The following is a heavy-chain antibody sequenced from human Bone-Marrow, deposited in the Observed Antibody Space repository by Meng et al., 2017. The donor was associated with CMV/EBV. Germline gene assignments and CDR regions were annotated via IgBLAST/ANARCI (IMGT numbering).Heavy chain of an antibody. D-gene: IGHD3-3*01. CDR1: GFTSSNAW. CDR3: TTSVLRFLEWPN. CDR2: IKSKTDGGTT. J-gene: IGHJ4*02. V-gene: IGHV3-15*01. Sequence: GGSLRLSCAASGFTSSNAWMSWVRQAPGKGLEWVGRIKSKTDGGTTDYAAPVKGRFTISRDDSKNTLYLQMNSLKAEDTAVYYCTTSVLRFLEWPNWGQGTLVTVSS.